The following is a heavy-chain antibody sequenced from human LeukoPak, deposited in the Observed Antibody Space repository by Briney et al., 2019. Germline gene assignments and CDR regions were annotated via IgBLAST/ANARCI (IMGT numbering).Heavy chain of an antibody. V-gene: IGHV3-23*01. J-gene: IGHJ4*02. CDR3: AKDLRFGTTVTT. Sequence: GGSLRLSCAASGFTFSSYAMSWVRQAPGKGLEWVSAISGSGVTTYYADSLKGRFTISRDNSKNTLYLQMNSLRAEDTAVYYCAKDLRFGTTVTTRGQGTLVTVSS. CDR2: ISGSGVTT. D-gene: IGHD4-17*01. CDR1: GFTFSSYA.